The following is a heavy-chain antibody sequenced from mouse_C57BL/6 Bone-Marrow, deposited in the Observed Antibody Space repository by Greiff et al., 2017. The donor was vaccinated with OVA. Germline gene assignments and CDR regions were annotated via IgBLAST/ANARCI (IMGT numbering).Heavy chain of an antibody. CDR2: ISTYYGDA. D-gene: IGHD2-3*01. CDR1: GYTFTDYA. J-gene: IGHJ3*01. Sequence: VQLQQSGPELVRPGVSVTISCKGSGYTFTDYAMHWVKQSHAKSQEWIGVISTYYGDASYNQKFKDKATMTVDKSSSTAYIELARLTSEDSAVYYCARKGGYYGGFAYWGQGTLVTVSA. V-gene: IGHV1-67*01. CDR3: ARKGGYYGGFAY.